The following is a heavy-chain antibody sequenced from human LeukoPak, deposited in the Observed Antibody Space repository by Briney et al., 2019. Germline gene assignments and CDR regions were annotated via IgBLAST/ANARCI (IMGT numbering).Heavy chain of an antibody. D-gene: IGHD3-10*01. CDR1: GFTFSSYG. Sequence: GGSLRLSCAASGFTFSSYGMHWVRQAPGKGLEWVAVISYDGSNKYYADSVKGRFTISRDNSKNTLYLQMNSLRAEDTALYYCAKDIGSLLWFGESNFDYWGQGTLVTVSS. CDR2: ISYDGSNK. J-gene: IGHJ4*02. CDR3: AKDIGSLLWFGESNFDY. V-gene: IGHV3-30*18.